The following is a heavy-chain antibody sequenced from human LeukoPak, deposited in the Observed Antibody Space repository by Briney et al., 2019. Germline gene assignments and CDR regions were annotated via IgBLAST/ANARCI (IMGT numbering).Heavy chain of an antibody. CDR1: GFTFSSYS. J-gene: IGHJ6*02. CDR3: ARDTAPPPTLYGMDV. V-gene: IGHV3-21*01. D-gene: IGHD5-18*01. Sequence: GGSLRLSCAASGFTFSSYSMNWVRQAPGKGLEWVSSISSSSSYIYYADSVKGRFTISRDNAKNSLYLQMNSLRAEDTAVYYCARDTAPPPTLYGMDVWGQGTTVAVSS. CDR2: ISSSSSYI.